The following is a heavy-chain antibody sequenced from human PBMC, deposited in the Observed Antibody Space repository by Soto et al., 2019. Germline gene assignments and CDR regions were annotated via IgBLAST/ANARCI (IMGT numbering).Heavy chain of an antibody. CDR1: GGSCSGYY. D-gene: IGHD3-10*01. Sequence: SETLSLTCAVYGGSCSGYYWTWIRQPPGKGLEWIGEINHSGSTNYNPSLKSRVTISVDTSKNQFSLKLSSVTAADTAVYYCARGYGRIFDYWGQGTLVTVSS. V-gene: IGHV4-34*01. J-gene: IGHJ4*02. CDR3: ARGYGRIFDY. CDR2: INHSGST.